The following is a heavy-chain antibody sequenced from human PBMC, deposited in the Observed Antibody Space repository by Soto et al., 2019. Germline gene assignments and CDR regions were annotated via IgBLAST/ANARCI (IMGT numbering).Heavy chain of an antibody. V-gene: IGHV4-39*01. CDR3: ARSSIAARPVGCWFDP. Sequence: SETLSLTCTVSGGSISSSSYYWGWIRQPPGKGLEWIGSIYYSGSTYYNPSLKSRVTISVDTSKNQFSLKLSPVTAADTAVYYCARSSIAARPVGCWFDPWGQGTLVTVSS. CDR2: IYYSGST. J-gene: IGHJ5*02. D-gene: IGHD6-6*01. CDR1: GGSISSSSYY.